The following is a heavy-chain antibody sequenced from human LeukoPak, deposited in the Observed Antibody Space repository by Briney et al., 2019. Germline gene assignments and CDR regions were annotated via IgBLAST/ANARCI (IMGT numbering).Heavy chain of an antibody. J-gene: IGHJ4*02. D-gene: IGHD6-13*01. V-gene: IGHV1-2*02. CDR3: ARAGTAALPYFDY. CDR2: INPNSGGT. CDR1: GYTFTGYY. Sequence: ASVKVSCKASGYTFTGYYMHWVRQAPGQGLEWMGWINPNSGGTNYAQKFRGRVTMTRDTSISTAYMELSRLRSDDTAVYYCARAGTAALPYFDYWGQGTLVTVSS.